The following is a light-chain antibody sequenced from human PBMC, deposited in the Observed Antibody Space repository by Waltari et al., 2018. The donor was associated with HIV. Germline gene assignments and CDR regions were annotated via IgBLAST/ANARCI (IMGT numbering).Light chain of an antibody. CDR1: SGALDGSSF. J-gene: IGLJ1*01. Sequence: QSALTQPRSVSGSPGQSVTLSCTGSSGALDGSSFVSWYQQHPGEAPKVVIYDVTKRPSGVPDRFSGSRSGNTASLTISGLQAEDEADYFCCPFVGSYSYVFGTGTKVTVL. V-gene: IGLV2-11*01. CDR2: DVT. CDR3: CPFVGSYSYV.